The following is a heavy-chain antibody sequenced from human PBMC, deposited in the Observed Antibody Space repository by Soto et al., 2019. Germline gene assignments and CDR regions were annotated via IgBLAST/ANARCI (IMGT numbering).Heavy chain of an antibody. CDR2: IIPIFGTA. CDR1: GGTFSSYA. J-gene: IGHJ6*02. V-gene: IGHV1-69*13. Sequence: SVKVSCKASGGTFSSYAISWVRQAPGQGLEWMGGIIPIFGTANYAQKFQGRVTITADESTSTAYMELSSLRSEDTAVYYCARGMIVVVITNYYYGMDVWGQGTTVTVSS. D-gene: IGHD3-22*01. CDR3: ARGMIVVVITNYYYGMDV.